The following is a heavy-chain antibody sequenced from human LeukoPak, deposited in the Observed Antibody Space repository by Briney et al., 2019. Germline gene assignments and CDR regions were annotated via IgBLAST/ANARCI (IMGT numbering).Heavy chain of an antibody. CDR1: GGSISSYY. CDR3: ARTSGYSSSWYLYC. V-gene: IGHV4-59*01. D-gene: IGHD6-13*01. Sequence: SETLSLTCTVSGGSISSYYWSWIRQPPGKGLEWIGYIYYSGSTNYNPFLKSRVTISVDTSKNQFSLKLSSVTAADTAVYYCARTSGYSSSWYLYCWGQGTLVTVSS. J-gene: IGHJ4*02. CDR2: IYYSGST.